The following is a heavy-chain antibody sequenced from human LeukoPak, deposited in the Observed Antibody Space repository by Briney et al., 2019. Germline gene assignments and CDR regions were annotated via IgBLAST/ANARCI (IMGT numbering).Heavy chain of an antibody. CDR2: IYFSGST. CDR1: GGSINSYY. D-gene: IGHD4-17*01. Sequence: SETLSLTCTVSGGSINSYYWNWIRQSPGKGLEWIGHIYFSGSTNYNPSLKSRVIISVDMSKNRFSLRLSSVTAADTAVYYCARDSGDYFRADGMDVWGQGTTVTVSS. V-gene: IGHV4-59*01. J-gene: IGHJ6*02. CDR3: ARDSGDYFRADGMDV.